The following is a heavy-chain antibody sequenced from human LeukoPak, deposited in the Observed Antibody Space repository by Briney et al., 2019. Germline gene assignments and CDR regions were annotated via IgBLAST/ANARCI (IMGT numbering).Heavy chain of an antibody. CDR2: IYYSGST. CDR1: GGSISSYY. V-gene: IGHV4-59*01. CDR3: ARDNSDYYYAFDI. D-gene: IGHD3-22*01. Sequence: PSETLSLTCTVSGGSISSYYWSWIRQPPGKGLEWIGYIYYSGSTNYNPSLKSRVTISVDTSKNQFSLKLSSVTAADTAVYYCARDNSDYYYAFDIWGQGTMVTVSS. J-gene: IGHJ3*02.